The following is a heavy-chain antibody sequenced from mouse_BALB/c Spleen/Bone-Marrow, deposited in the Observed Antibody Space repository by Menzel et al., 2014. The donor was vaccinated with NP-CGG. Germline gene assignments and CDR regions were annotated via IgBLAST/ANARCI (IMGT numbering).Heavy chain of an antibody. J-gene: IGHJ2*01. V-gene: IGHV7-1*02. CDR2: SRNKANDYTT. CDR1: GFTFSDFH. CDR3: ARGELETGSFDY. Sequence: DVKLVESGGGLVQPGGSLRLSCATSGFTFSDFHMEWVRRPPGKRLEWIVTSRNKANDYTTEYSASVKGRFIVSRDTSQCNLFLQMNALRTEDTAIYYCARGELETGSFDYWGQGTTLTVSS. D-gene: IGHD4-1*01.